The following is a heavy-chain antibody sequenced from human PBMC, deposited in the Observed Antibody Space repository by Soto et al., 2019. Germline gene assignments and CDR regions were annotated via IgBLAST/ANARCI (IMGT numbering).Heavy chain of an antibody. V-gene: IGHV3-21*01. CDR1: GFPFSSYS. D-gene: IGHD2-15*01. J-gene: IGHJ6*01. Sequence: GGSLRLSCAASGFPFSSYSMNWFRQASGEGLGWVSSISSSSSYIYYAEPVKSQFTITRDNAENSLYLQMNSLRVEDKAVYYCARDLPDCSGGSCYSVEHYYGMDVWRQVTTDTVS. CDR2: ISSSSSYI. CDR3: ARDLPDCSGGSCYSVEHYYGMDV.